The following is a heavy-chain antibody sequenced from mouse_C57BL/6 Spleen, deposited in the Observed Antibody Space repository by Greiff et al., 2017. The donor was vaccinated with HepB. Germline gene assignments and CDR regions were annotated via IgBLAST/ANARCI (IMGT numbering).Heavy chain of an antibody. CDR3: ARQGDYYGSTDY. Sequence: VQLQQPGAELVKPGASVKMSCKASGYTFTSYWITWVKQRPGQGLEWIGDIYPGSGSTNYNEKFKSKATLTVDTSSSTAYMQLSSLTSEDSAVYYCARQGDYYGSTDYWGQGTTLTVSS. CDR1: GYTFTSYW. CDR2: IYPGSGST. J-gene: IGHJ2*01. V-gene: IGHV1-55*01. D-gene: IGHD1-1*01.